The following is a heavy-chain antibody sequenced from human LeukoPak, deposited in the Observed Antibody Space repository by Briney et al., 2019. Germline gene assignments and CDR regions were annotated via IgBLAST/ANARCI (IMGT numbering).Heavy chain of an antibody. Sequence: GGSLRLSCAASGFTFSSYSMNWVRQAPGKGLEWVSYISSSSSTIYYADSVKGRFTISRDNAKNSLYLQMNSLRAEDTAVYYCARDHDYSSCPYFDYWGQGTLVTVSS. CDR3: ARDHDYSSCPYFDY. CDR2: ISSSSSTI. CDR1: GFTFSSYS. V-gene: IGHV3-48*01. D-gene: IGHD6-13*01. J-gene: IGHJ4*02.